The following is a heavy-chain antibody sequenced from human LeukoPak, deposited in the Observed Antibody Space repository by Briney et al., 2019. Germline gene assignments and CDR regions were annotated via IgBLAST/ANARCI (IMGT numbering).Heavy chain of an antibody. J-gene: IGHJ4*02. V-gene: IGHV3-30*02. Sequence: GGSLRLSCAASGFTFNSFRMNWVRQAPGKGLEWVSFIRYGGSNKYYADSVKGRFTISRDNSKNTLYLQMNSLRVEDTAVYYCASRIVGTPDYFDYWGQGTLVTASS. CDR3: ASRIVGTPDYFDY. D-gene: IGHD1-26*01. CDR2: IRYGGSNK. CDR1: GFTFNSFR.